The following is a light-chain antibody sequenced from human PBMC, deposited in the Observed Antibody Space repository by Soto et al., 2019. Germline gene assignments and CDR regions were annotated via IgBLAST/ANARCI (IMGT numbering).Light chain of an antibody. Sequence: SYELTQPPSVSVAPGQTARITCGGTNIGSKSVHWYQQKPGQALVLVVYDDSDRPSGIPERFSGSNSGNTATLTISRVEAGDEADYYCQVWDSSSDHVVFGGGTQLTVL. CDR1: NIGSKS. J-gene: IGLJ2*01. V-gene: IGLV3-21*02. CDR3: QVWDSSSDHVV. CDR2: DDS.